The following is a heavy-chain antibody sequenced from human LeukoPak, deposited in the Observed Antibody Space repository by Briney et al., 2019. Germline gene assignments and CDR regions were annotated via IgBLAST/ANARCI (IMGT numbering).Heavy chain of an antibody. CDR1: GYTFTSYS. D-gene: IGHD3-3*01. J-gene: IGHJ3*02. V-gene: IGHV1-18*01. Sequence: ASVKVSCKASGYTFTSYSISWVRQAPRQGLEWMGWISAYNGNTNYAQKLQGRVTMTTDTSTSTAYMELRSLRSDDTAVYYCARYPYYDFWSGYFRAFDIWGQGTMVTVSS. CDR3: ARYPYYDFWSGYFRAFDI. CDR2: ISAYNGNT.